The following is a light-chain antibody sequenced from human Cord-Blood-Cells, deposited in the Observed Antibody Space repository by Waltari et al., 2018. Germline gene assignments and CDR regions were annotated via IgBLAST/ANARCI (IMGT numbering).Light chain of an antibody. J-gene: IGLJ2*01. CDR3: QAWDSSTVV. Sequence: SYGLTKPPPLSFSPGQTPTSPASGVKLGVKYASWYQQKPGTSPVLVIYKDSKRPSGIPERFAGSNSGNTATLTISGTQAMDEADYYCQAWDSSTVVFGGGTKLTVL. CDR2: KDS. CDR1: KLGVKY. V-gene: IGLV3-1*01.